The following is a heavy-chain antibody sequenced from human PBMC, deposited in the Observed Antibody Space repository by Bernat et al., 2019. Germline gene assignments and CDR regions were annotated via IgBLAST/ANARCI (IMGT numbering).Heavy chain of an antibody. CDR3: ARELLGDYDILTGYYNGPSFDY. J-gene: IGHJ4*02. Sequence: QVQLVQSGAEVKTPGASVKVSCKASGYTFTGYYMHWVRQAPGQGLEWMGWINPNSGGTNYAQKFQGWVTMTRETSISTAYMELSRLRSDDTAVYYCARELLGDYDILTGYYNGPSFDYWGQGTLVTVSS. CDR1: GYTFTGYY. D-gene: IGHD3-9*01. CDR2: INPNSGGT. V-gene: IGHV1-2*04.